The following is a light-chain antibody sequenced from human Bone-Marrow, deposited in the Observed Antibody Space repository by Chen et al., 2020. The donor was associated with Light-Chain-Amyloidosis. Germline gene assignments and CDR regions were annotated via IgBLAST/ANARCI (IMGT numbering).Light chain of an antibody. Sequence: QSVLTQPPSVSGAPGERVTISCTGSKSNIGADNDVHWYQVLPGTAPNVVIYNDNKRPPGVPDRFSGSRSGTSASLAMTGLQAEDEADYYCQSDDDSLSGVVFGGGTKLTVL. CDR3: QSDDDSLSGVV. V-gene: IGLV1-40*01. J-gene: IGLJ2*01. CDR1: KSNIGADND. CDR2: NDN.